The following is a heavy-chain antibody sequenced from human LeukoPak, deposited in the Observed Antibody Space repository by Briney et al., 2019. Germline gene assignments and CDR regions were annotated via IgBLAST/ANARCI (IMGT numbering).Heavy chain of an antibody. D-gene: IGHD3-22*01. Sequence: SETLSLTCTVSGGSISSYYWSWIRQPPGRGLEWIGYIDYSGSTNYNPSLKSRVTISVDTSKNQFSLKLSSVTAADTAVYYCARESDGYDDTPGAFDIWGQGTMVTVSS. CDR2: IDYSGST. CDR3: ARESDGYDDTPGAFDI. V-gene: IGHV4-59*01. J-gene: IGHJ3*02. CDR1: GGSISSYY.